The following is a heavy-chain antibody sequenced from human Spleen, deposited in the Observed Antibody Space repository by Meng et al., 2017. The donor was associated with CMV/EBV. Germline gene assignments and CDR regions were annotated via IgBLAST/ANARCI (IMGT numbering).Heavy chain of an antibody. J-gene: IGHJ6*02. Sequence: GESLKISCAASGFTFSDYYMSWIRQAPGKGLEWVSYISSSGSTIYYADSVKGRFTISRDNAKNSLYLQMNSLRAEDTAVYYCARDWRVLQFLEWPRPTVGMDVWGQGTTVTVSS. CDR2: ISSSGSTI. D-gene: IGHD3-3*01. CDR3: ARDWRVLQFLEWPRPTVGMDV. V-gene: IGHV3-11*01. CDR1: GFTFSDYY.